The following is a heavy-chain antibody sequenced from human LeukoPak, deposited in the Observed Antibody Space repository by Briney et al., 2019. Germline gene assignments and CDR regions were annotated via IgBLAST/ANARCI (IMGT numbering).Heavy chain of an antibody. V-gene: IGHV3-11*04. CDR1: GFTFSDYY. CDR2: ISSSGSTI. CDR3: AREPGYSSGWARDAFDI. J-gene: IGHJ3*02. Sequence: TGGSLRLSCAASGFTFSDYYMSWIRQAPGKGLEWVSYISSSGSTIYYADSVKGRFTISRDNAKSSLYLQMNSLRAEDTAVYYCAREPGYSSGWARDAFDIWGQGTMVTVSS. D-gene: IGHD6-19*01.